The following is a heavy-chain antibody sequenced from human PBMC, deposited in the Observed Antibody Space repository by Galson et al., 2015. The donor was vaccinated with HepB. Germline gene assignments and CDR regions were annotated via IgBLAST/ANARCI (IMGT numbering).Heavy chain of an antibody. D-gene: IGHD3-16*01. J-gene: IGHJ6*03. CDR1: GFTFDDYA. V-gene: IGHV3-74*01. CDR2: TNGGETHK. Sequence: SLRLSCAASGFTFDDYAMHWVRQAPGKGLVWVSNTNGGETHKRYADSVKGRFTISRDNAKNTVYLQMDSLRVEDTAVYYCARGRGSRAYYDYYMDVWGKGTTVTVSS. CDR3: ARGRGSRAYYDYYMDV.